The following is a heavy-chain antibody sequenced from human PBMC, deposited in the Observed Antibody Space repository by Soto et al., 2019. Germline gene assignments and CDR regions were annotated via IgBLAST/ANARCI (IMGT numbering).Heavy chain of an antibody. V-gene: IGHV3-23*01. CDR3: VKDQTGDLVWYFNL. Sequence: EMQLSESGGGFIQPGGALRLSCAASGFDFDRHAINWVRQAPGEGLDWVSSISGGGVNTYYADSVKGRFTITRDTIKNTVFLQMNTLRVEDTAVYYCVKDQTGDLVWYFNLWGRGTLVTVSS. CDR1: GFDFDRHA. D-gene: IGHD7-27*01. CDR2: ISGGGVNT. J-gene: IGHJ2*01.